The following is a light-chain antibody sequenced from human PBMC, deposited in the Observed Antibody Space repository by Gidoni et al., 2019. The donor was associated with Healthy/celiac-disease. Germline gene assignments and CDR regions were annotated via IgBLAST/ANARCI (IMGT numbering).Light chain of an antibody. J-gene: IGLJ1*01. CDR1: SSDVGGYNY. CDR3: SSYTSSSTLV. CDR2: EVS. V-gene: IGLV2-14*01. Sequence: QSALTPPASVSVSPGQSITISCTGTSSDVGGYNYVSWYQQHPGKAPKLMIYEVSNRPSGVSNRFSGSKSGNTASRTISGLQAEDEADYYCSSYTSSSTLVFGTGTKVTVL.